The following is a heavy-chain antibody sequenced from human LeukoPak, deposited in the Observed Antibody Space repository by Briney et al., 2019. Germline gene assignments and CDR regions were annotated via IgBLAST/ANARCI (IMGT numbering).Heavy chain of an antibody. V-gene: IGHV1-8*01. J-gene: IGHJ6*02. CDR1: GYTFTSYD. CDR2: MNPNSGNT. Sequence: ASVKVSCKASGYTFTSYDINWVRQATGQGLEWMGWMNPNSGNTGYVQKFQGRVTMTRNTSISTAYMELSSLRSEDTAVYYCARGQTRSSWFMGYYYYGMDVWGQGTTVTVSS. CDR3: ARGQTRSSWFMGYYYYGMDV. D-gene: IGHD6-13*01.